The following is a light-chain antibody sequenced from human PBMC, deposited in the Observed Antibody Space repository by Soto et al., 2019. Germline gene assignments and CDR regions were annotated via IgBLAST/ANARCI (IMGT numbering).Light chain of an antibody. V-gene: IGLV1-40*01. CDR1: SSNIGAGYD. CDR3: QSYDSSLSGRWV. Sequence: QSVLTQPPSVSGAPGQRVTISCTGSSSNIGAGYDVHWYQQLPGTAPKLLIYGNSNRPSGVPDRFSGSKSGTSASLASTGLQAEDDADYYCQSYDSSLSGRWVFGGGTKLTVL. CDR2: GNS. J-gene: IGLJ3*02.